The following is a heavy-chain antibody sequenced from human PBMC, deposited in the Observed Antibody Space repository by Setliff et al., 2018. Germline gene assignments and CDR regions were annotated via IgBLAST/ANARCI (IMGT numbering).Heavy chain of an antibody. CDR2: INHSGST. J-gene: IGHJ6*03. Sequence: TSETLSLTCAVYGGSFSGYYWSWIRQPPGKGLEWIGEINHSGSTNYNPSLKSRVTISVDTSKNQFSLKLSSVTAADTAVYYCARVRRVVIAYYNYMDVWGKGTTVTVSS. D-gene: IGHD2-21*01. CDR3: ARVRRVVIAYYNYMDV. CDR1: GGSFSGYY. V-gene: IGHV4-34*01.